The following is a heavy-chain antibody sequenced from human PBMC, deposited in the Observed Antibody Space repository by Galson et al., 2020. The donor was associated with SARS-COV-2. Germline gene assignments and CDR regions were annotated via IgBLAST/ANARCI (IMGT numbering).Heavy chain of an antibody. CDR1: GLTVSSSY. D-gene: IGHD2-21*01. CDR3: ARVWTNYLYVDL. CDR2: IYSGGST. J-gene: IGHJ2*01. Sequence: GGSLRLSCTASGLTVSSSYMSCVRQAPGKGLELVSLIYSGGSTYYADSVKGRLSVSRDNSNNTLYLQLNSLRAEDTAVYYCARVWTNYLYVDLWARGSLFTVSS. V-gene: IGHV3-53*01.